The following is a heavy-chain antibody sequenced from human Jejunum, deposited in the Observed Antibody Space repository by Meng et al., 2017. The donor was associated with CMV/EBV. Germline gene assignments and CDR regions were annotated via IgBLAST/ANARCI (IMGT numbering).Heavy chain of an antibody. V-gene: IGHV3-23*01. CDR1: SPFRICA. Sequence: SPFRICAVTWFRQAPGKGLAWVSNISGSGRSTYYADSVKGRFTTSRDNSKNTMDLQMNSLRAEDTAVYYCAKGLSSNGYNFERGGDYWGQGTLVTVSS. D-gene: IGHD5-24*01. CDR2: ISGSGRST. J-gene: IGHJ4*02. CDR3: AKGLSSNGYNFERGGDY.